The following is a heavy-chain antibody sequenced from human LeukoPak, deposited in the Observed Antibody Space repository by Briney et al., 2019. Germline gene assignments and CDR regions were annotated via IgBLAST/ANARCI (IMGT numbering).Heavy chain of an antibody. CDR3: AKAPVTTCRGAFCYPFDY. V-gene: IGHV3-7*03. D-gene: IGHD2-15*01. CDR1: GFTFSTYW. Sequence: GGSLRLSCAASGFTFSTYWMTWVRQAPGKGLDWVGNIKQDGSETYYADSLKGRFTISRDNAKSALYLQMNRLRPEDAAVYYCAKAPVTTCRGAFCYPFDYWGLGTLVTVSS. CDR2: IKQDGSET. J-gene: IGHJ4*02.